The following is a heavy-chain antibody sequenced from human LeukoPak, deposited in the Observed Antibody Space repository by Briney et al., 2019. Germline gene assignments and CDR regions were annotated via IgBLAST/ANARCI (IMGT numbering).Heavy chain of an antibody. CDR2: IGHSGSA. Sequence: SETLSLTCAVYGGSFSGYYWSWIRQPPGKGLEWIGEIGHSGSANYNPSLKSRVTISLNTSNSQFSLKLSSVTAADTAVYYCARAKQGGWFDPWGQGTLVTVSS. V-gene: IGHV4-34*01. CDR1: GGSFSGYY. D-gene: IGHD1/OR15-1a*01. J-gene: IGHJ5*02. CDR3: ARAKQGGWFDP.